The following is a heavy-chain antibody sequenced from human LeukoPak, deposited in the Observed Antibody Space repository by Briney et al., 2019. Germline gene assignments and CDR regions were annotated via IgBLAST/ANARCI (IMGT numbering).Heavy chain of an antibody. CDR1: GFTFSSYA. Sequence: PGGSLRLSCAASGFTFSSYAMHWVRQAPGKGLEWVAVISYDGSNKYYADSVKGRFTISRDNAKNSLYLQMNSLRVEDTAVYYCAKDSSDSSGYLSSYYFDYWGQGTLVTVSS. CDR2: ISYDGSNK. V-gene: IGHV3-30*04. D-gene: IGHD3-22*01. CDR3: AKDSSDSSGYLSSYYFDY. J-gene: IGHJ4*02.